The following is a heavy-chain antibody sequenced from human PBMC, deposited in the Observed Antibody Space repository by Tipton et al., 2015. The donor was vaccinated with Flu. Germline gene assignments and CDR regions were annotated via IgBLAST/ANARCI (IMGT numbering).Heavy chain of an antibody. Sequence: GLVKPSETLSLTCTVSGGSITGYYWAWIRQPPGRGLEWIGYIQYRGTTLYNPSLESRATMSVDTSKNQFSLRLSSVTAADTAVYYCARHTGDSVRGLIDYWGQGTLVTVSS. CDR1: GGSITGYY. J-gene: IGHJ4*02. D-gene: IGHD3-10*02. V-gene: IGHV4-59*08. CDR2: IQYRGTT. CDR3: ARHTGDSVRGLIDY.